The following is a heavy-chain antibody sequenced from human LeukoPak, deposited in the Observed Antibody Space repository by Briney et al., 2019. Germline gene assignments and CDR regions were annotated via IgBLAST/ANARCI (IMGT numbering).Heavy chain of an antibody. Sequence: ASVKVSCKASGYTFTRYYMHWVRQAPGQPLEWMGWINPNSGYTNYAQKFQGRVTMTRDTSISTAYMELSRLRSDDTAVYYCARPITIFPYYMDVWGKGTTVTVSS. J-gene: IGHJ6*03. V-gene: IGHV1-2*02. CDR2: INPNSGYT. CDR3: ARPITIFPYYMDV. CDR1: GYTFTRYY. D-gene: IGHD3-3*01.